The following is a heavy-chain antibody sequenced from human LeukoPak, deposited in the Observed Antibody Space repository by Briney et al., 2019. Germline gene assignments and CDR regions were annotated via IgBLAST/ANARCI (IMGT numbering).Heavy chain of an antibody. V-gene: IGHV3-23*01. D-gene: IGHD6-19*01. J-gene: IGHJ4*02. Sequence: GGSLRLSCAASGFTFSNYAMSWVRQAPGKGLEWVSGISGSGGSTYYADSVKGRFTISRDNSKNTLYLQINSLRVEDTAVYYCAKHREQWLVPPAFDYWGQGTLVTVSS. CDR3: AKHREQWLVPPAFDY. CDR1: GFTFSNYA. CDR2: ISGSGGST.